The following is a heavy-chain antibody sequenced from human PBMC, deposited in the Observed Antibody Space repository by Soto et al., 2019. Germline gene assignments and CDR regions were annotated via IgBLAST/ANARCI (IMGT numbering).Heavy chain of an antibody. J-gene: IGHJ4*02. V-gene: IGHV4-39*01. D-gene: IGHD1-7*01. CDR3: ARMTNSSFSCYYFDY. CDR2: IYYSGTT. CDR1: DGSISSSTSY. Sequence: SETLSLTCTVSDGSISSSTSYWGWIRQPPGKPLEWIGNIYYSGTTYYNPSLKSRVTISVDTSKNQLSLNLKSVTAADTAVYYCARMTNSSFSCYYFDYWGQGALVPVSS.